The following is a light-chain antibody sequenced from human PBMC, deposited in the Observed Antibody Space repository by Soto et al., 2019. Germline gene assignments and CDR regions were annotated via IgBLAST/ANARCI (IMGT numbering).Light chain of an antibody. Sequence: EIVLTQSPGTLSLSPGESATLSCRASQNIDKNYLAWFQHKPGQAPSLLIYDASMRATGVPDRFSGSGSGTDFTLTVSRLEPEDFAVFYCQQRESYPPTFGRGTKLEIK. CDR3: QQRESYPPT. CDR1: QNIDKNY. J-gene: IGKJ2*01. CDR2: DAS. V-gene: IGKV3-20*01.